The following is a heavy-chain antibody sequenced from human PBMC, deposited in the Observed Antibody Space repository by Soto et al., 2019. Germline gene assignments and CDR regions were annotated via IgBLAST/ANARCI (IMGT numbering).Heavy chain of an antibody. V-gene: IGHV3-72*01. CDR3: ARELTTVLTGDAFDI. Sequence: GGSLRLCCAASGFTFSDHYIDWVRQAPEKGLEWVGRTRNKLSIYTTEYAASVKGRFTFSRDDSKNSLYLQMNSLKTEDTAVYYCARELTTVLTGDAFDIWGQGTMVTVSS. CDR2: TRNKLSIYTT. J-gene: IGHJ3*02. CDR1: GFTFSDHY. D-gene: IGHD4-17*01.